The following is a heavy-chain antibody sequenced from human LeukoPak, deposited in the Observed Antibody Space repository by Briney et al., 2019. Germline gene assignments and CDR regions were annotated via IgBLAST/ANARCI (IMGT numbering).Heavy chain of an antibody. CDR1: GYSISSGYY. J-gene: IGHJ4*02. CDR2: IYHSGST. V-gene: IGHV4-38-2*02. CDR3: AREVAAAGTLYYFDY. D-gene: IGHD6-13*01. Sequence: SETLSLTCTVSGYSISSGYYWGWIRQPPGKGLEWIGSIYHSGSTYYNPSLKSRVTISVDTSKNQFSLKLSSVTAADTAVYYCAREVAAAGTLYYFDYWGQGTLVTVSS.